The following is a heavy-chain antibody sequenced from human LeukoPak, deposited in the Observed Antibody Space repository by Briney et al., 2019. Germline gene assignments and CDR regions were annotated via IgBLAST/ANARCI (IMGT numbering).Heavy chain of an antibody. J-gene: IGHJ4*02. CDR1: GGSISSSSYY. D-gene: IGHD2-21*02. CDR2: IYYSGST. V-gene: IGHV4-39*01. Sequence: SETLSLTCTVSGGSISSSSYYWGWIHQPPGKGLEWIGSIYYSGSTYYNPSLKSRVTIFVDTSKNQFSLKLSSVTAADTAVYYCARTSVVVTAPFDYWGQGTLVTVSS. CDR3: ARTSVVVTAPFDY.